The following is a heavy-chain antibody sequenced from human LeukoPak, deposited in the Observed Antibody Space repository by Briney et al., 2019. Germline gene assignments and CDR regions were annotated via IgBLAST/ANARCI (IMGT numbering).Heavy chain of an antibody. CDR3: ARGYCSSTSCLLPGY. J-gene: IGHJ4*02. CDR1: GFTFSSYW. D-gene: IGHD2-2*01. V-gene: IGHV4-39*01. Sequence: GSLRLSCAASGFTFSSYWMSWVRQPPGKGLEWIGSIYYSGSTYYNPSLKSRVTISVDTSKNQFSLKLSSVTAADAAVYYCARGYCSSTSCLLPGYWGQGTLVTVSS. CDR2: IYYSGST.